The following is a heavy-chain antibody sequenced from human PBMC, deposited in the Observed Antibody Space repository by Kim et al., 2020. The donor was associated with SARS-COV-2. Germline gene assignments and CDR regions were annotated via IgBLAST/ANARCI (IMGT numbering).Heavy chain of an antibody. CDR2: ISGSGGST. CDR3: SNDGGDWLSVRCAFDI. V-gene: IGHV3-23*01. J-gene: IGHJ3*02. CDR1: GFTFRDYA. D-gene: IGHD3-9*01. Sequence: GGSLRLSCVVSGFTFRDYAMRWVRQAPGKGLEWVSSISGSGGSTDDADSVKGRFTISRDNSKTTSYLQMNSLRDGDTAVYYCSNDGGDWLSVRCAFDIWGQGTMVTVSS.